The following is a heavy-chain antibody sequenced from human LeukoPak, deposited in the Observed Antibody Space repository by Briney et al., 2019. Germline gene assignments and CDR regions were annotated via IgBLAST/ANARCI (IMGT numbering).Heavy chain of an antibody. V-gene: IGHV1-8*03. J-gene: IGHJ6*03. CDR2: MNPNSGNT. Sequence: ASVKVSCKASGYTFTSYDINWVRQATGQRLEWMGWMNPNSGNTGYAQKFQGRVTITRNTSISTAYMELSSLRSEDTAVYYCAGSKPIMSYMDVWGKGTTVTVSS. CDR1: GYTFTSYD. CDR3: AGSKPIMSYMDV.